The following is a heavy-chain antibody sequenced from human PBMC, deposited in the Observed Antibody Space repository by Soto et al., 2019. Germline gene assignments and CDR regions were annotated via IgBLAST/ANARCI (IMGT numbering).Heavy chain of an antibody. J-gene: IGHJ4*02. Sequence: GGSLRLSCAASGFTVSSNYMSWVRQAPGKGLEWVSVIYSGGSTYYADSVKGRFTISRDNSKNTLYLQMNSLRAEDTSVYYCARALLVWFGELSSYYFDYWGQGTLVTVSS. D-gene: IGHD3-10*01. CDR3: ARALLVWFGELSSYYFDY. CDR2: IYSGGST. V-gene: IGHV3-53*01. CDR1: GFTVSSNY.